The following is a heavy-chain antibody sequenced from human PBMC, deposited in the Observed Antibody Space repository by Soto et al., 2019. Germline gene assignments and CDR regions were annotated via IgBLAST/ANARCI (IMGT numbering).Heavy chain of an antibody. CDR2: ISWNSGDK. CDR3: VKKSCSHTRCYTGWFFDL. CDR1: GFIFEDYD. J-gene: IGHJ2*01. Sequence: GGSLRLSCEASGFIFEDYDMHWVRQPPGKGLQWVSGISWNSGDKDYGDSVKGRFAISRDNAKNSLDLQMSSLRVEDTATYYCVKKSCSHTRCYTGWFFDLWGRGTLVTVSS. D-gene: IGHD2-15*01. V-gene: IGHV3-9*01.